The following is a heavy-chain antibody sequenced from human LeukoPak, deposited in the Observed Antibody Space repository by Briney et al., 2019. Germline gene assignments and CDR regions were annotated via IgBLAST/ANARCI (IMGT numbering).Heavy chain of an antibody. CDR1: GYTFTSNY. J-gene: IGHJ5*02. CDR2: ISPSGGST. Sequence: ASVTVSCKAFGYTFTSNYMHWVRQAPGQGPEWMGVISPSGGSTTYAQKFQGRGTMTRDTSTSTVYMELSSLTSEDTAMYYCARDRGIAVAGTPSGGWFDPWGQGTLVTVSS. V-gene: IGHV1-46*01. CDR3: ARDRGIAVAGTPSGGWFDP. D-gene: IGHD6-19*01.